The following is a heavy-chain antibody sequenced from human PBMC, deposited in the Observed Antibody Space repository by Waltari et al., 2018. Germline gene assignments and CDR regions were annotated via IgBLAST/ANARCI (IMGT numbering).Heavy chain of an antibody. Sequence: QVNLVESGGGVVQPGGSLRLSCATSGFTFSNFGMHWVRQAPGKGLEWVALILFDGRNKFYADAVGGRFTISRDNSARTLYLDMDSLRLDDTAMYYCAKDAFGNTYLDFWGQGTLVTVSS. V-gene: IGHV3-30*02. J-gene: IGHJ4*02. CDR3: AKDAFGNTYLDF. D-gene: IGHD2-2*02. CDR1: GFTFSNFG. CDR2: ILFDGRNK.